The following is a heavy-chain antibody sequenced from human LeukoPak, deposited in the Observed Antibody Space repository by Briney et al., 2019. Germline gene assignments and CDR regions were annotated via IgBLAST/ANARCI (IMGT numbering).Heavy chain of an antibody. J-gene: IGHJ4*02. CDR2: ISGSSGST. Sequence: GGSLRLSCAASRFTFSNYAMSWVRQAPGKGLEWVSAISGSSGSTYYADSVKGQFTISRDNSKNTLYLQMNSLRAEDTAVYYCAKDLGIAACLYYFDYWGQGTLVTVSS. D-gene: IGHD6-13*01. V-gene: IGHV3-23*01. CDR3: AKDLGIAACLYYFDY. CDR1: RFTFSNYA.